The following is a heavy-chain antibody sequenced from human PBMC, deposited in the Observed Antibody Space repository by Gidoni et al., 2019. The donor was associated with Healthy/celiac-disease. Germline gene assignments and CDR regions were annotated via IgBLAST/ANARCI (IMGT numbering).Heavy chain of an antibody. CDR1: GYTFTGYY. CDR2: INPNSGGT. V-gene: IGHV1-2*02. D-gene: IGHD2-2*02. J-gene: IGHJ4*02. CDR3: ARLWGYCSSTSCYTDY. Sequence: QVQLVQSGAEVKKPGASVKVSCKASGYTFTGYYMHWVRQAPGQGLEWMGWINPNSGGTNYAQKFQGRVTMTRDTSISTAYMELSRLRSDDTAVYYCARLWGYCSSTSCYTDYWGQGTLVTVSS.